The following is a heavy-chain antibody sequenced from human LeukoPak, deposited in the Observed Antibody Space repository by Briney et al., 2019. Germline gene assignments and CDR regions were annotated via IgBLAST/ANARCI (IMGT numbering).Heavy chain of an antibody. CDR1: GFTFSGSA. CDR2: IRSKANSYAT. J-gene: IGHJ6*03. CDR3: TRHAYYYYYMDV. Sequence: GSLRLSCAASGFTFSGSAMHWVRQASGKGPEWVGRIRSKANSYATAYIASVKGRFTISRDDSKNTAYLQMNSLKTEDTAVYYCTRHAYYYYYMDVWGKGTTVTVSS. V-gene: IGHV3-73*01.